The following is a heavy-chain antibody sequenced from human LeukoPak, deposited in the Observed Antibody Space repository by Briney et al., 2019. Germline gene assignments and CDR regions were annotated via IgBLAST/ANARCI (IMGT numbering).Heavy chain of an antibody. Sequence: SGPALVRPTQTLTLTCTFSGFSLSTSGMCVSWIRQPPGKALEWLARIDWDDDKYYSTSLKTRLTISKHTSKNQVVLTMPNMDPVDTATYYCARTTYYYDSSGYFFIDYWGQGTLVTVSS. V-gene: IGHV2-70*11. CDR1: GFSLSTSGMC. CDR2: IDWDDDK. D-gene: IGHD3-22*01. J-gene: IGHJ4*02. CDR3: ARTTYYYDSSGYFFIDY.